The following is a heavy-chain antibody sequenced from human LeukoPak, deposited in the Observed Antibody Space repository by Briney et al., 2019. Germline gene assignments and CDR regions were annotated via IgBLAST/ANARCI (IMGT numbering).Heavy chain of an antibody. CDR1: GFTFSSYG. J-gene: IGHJ4*02. D-gene: IGHD4-17*01. CDR2: ISYDGSIK. CDR3: ARDLYGS. Sequence: GGSLRLSCAASGFTFSSYGMHWVRQAPGKGLEWVAVISYDGSIKYHADSVKGRFTISRDDSKNTLYLQMNSLRREDTAVYSCARDLYGSWGQGTLVTVSS. V-gene: IGHV3-30*03.